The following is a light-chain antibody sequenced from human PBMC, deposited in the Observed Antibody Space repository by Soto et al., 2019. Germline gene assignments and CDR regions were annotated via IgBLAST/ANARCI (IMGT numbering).Light chain of an antibody. CDR1: SSYVGGYNY. Sequence: QSVLTQPASVSGSPGQSITISCTGTSSYVGGYNYVSWYQQHPGKAPKLMIYEVSNRPSGVSNRFSGSKSGNTASLTISGLQDEDAAEYYCSSYTSSSTDVFGTGTKVTVL. CDR3: SSYTSSSTDV. CDR2: EVS. J-gene: IGLJ1*01. V-gene: IGLV2-14*01.